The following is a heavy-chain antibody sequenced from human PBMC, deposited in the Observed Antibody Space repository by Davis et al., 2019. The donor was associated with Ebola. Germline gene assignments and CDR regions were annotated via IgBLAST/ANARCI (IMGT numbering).Heavy chain of an antibody. D-gene: IGHD1-1*01. CDR3: ARGYEKDWFDP. CDR1: GYSFPNYW. Sequence: GGSLRLSCKGSGYSFPNYWIGWVRQLPGKGLEWMGIIYPGDSDTRYSPSFQGQVTISADKSISTAYLQWSSLKASDTAMYYCARGYEKDWFDPWGQGTLVTVSS. V-gene: IGHV5-51*01. CDR2: IYPGDSDT. J-gene: IGHJ5*01.